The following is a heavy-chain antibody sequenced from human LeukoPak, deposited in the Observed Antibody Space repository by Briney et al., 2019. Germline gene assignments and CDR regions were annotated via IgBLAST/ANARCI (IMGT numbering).Heavy chain of an antibody. D-gene: IGHD2-15*01. CDR3: ARGHIVGYGFDI. CDR2: IKTDGSST. Sequence: GGSLRLSCAASGLTFSNYWMHWVRQAPGKGLVWVSRIKTDGSSTNYADSVKGRFTIFRDNAKNTLYLQMNSLGAEDTAVYFCARGHIVGYGFDIWGRGTLVTVSS. J-gene: IGHJ3*02. CDR1: GLTFSNYW. V-gene: IGHV3-74*01.